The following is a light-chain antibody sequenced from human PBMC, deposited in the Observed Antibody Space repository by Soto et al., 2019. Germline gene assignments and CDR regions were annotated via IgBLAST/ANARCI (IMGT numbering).Light chain of an antibody. CDR2: GAS. Sequence: EIELTQSPGTLSLSPGERATLSCRASQSVSSSYLAWYQQKPGQAPRLLIYGASSRATGIPDRFSGSGSGTDFTLTLSRLEPEDFEVDYCQQYGSTPPYTFGQGTKLEIK. V-gene: IGKV3-20*01. CDR3: QQYGSTPPYT. J-gene: IGKJ2*01. CDR1: QSVSSSY.